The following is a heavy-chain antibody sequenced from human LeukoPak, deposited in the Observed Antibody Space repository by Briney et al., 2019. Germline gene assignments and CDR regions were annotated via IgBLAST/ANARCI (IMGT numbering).Heavy chain of an antibody. Sequence: GGTLRLSCAASGFTFNNYVMNWVRQAPGKGLEWVSYISSSSSTIYYADSVKGRFTISRDNAKNSLYLQMNTLRAEDTAVYYCAELGITMIGGVWGKGTTVTISS. CDR2: ISSSSSTI. J-gene: IGHJ6*04. V-gene: IGHV3-48*01. D-gene: IGHD3-10*02. CDR1: GFTFNNYV. CDR3: AELGITMIGGV.